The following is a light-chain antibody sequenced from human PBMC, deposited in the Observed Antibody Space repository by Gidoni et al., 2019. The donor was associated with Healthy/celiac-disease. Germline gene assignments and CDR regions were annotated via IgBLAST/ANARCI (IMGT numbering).Light chain of an antibody. V-gene: IGKV1-33*01. CDR2: DAS. Sequence: DIQMTQSPSSLSASVGDRVTITCQASQDISNYLNWYQQKPGKAHKLLIYDASNLETGVPSRFSGSGSGTDFTFTISSLQPEDIATYYCQQYDNLPLTFXGXTKVEIK. CDR1: QDISNY. J-gene: IGKJ4*01. CDR3: QQYDNLPLT.